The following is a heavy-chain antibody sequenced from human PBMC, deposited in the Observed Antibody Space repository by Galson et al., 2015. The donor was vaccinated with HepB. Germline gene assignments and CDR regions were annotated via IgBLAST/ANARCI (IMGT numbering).Heavy chain of an antibody. CDR2: IYSGGST. D-gene: IGHD3-3*01. J-gene: IGHJ4*02. V-gene: IGHV3-53*01. CDR1: GFTVSSNY. Sequence: SLRLSCAASGFTVSSNYMSWVRQAPGKRLEWVSVIYSGGSTYYADSVKGRFTISRDNSKNTLYLQMNSLRAEDTAVYYCARAGYDFWSGYYIYFGYWGQGTLVTVSS. CDR3: ARAGYDFWSGYYIYFGY.